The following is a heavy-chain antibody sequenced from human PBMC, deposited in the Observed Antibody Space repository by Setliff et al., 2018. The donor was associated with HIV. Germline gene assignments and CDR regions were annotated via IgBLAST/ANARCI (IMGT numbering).Heavy chain of an antibody. J-gene: IGHJ4*01. CDR1: GGSIRATSYY. D-gene: IGHD3-3*01. CDR2: IYYSGST. Sequence: SETLSLTCTVSGGSIRATSYYWGWSRQPPGKGLEWIGSIYYSGSTKYNPSLKSRVTISLDMSKNQFSLKLNSVTAADTATYYCARLGYYNFWSGYWTDYWGHGTLVTVSS. CDR3: ARLGYYNFWSGYWTDY. V-gene: IGHV4-39*01.